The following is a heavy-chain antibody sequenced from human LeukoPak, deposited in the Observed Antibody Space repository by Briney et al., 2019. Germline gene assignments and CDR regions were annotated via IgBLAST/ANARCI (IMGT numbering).Heavy chain of an antibody. J-gene: IGHJ4*02. CDR1: GGSIGSYY. CDR3: AKSGSPHEYSSFDFDY. D-gene: IGHD6-6*01. V-gene: IGHV4-59*01. Sequence: PSETLSLTCTVSGGSIGSYYWSWIRQPPGKGLEWIGYIYYSGSTNYNPSLKSRVTISVDTSKNQFSLKLSSVTAADTAVYYCAKSGSPHEYSSFDFDYWGQGTLVTVSS. CDR2: IYYSGST.